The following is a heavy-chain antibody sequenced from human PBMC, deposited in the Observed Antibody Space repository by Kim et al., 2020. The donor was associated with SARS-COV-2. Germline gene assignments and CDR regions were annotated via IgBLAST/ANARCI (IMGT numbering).Heavy chain of an antibody. CDR2: IKQDGSEK. J-gene: IGHJ4*02. V-gene: IGHV3-7*01. Sequence: GGSLRLSCAASGFTFSSYWMSWVRQAPGKGLEWVANIKQDGSEKYYVDSVKGRFTISRDNAKNSLYLQMNSLRAEDTAVYYCARMGSSGYYYPGFDYWGQGTLVTVSS. CDR3: ARMGSSGYYYPGFDY. D-gene: IGHD3-22*01. CDR1: GFTFSSYW.